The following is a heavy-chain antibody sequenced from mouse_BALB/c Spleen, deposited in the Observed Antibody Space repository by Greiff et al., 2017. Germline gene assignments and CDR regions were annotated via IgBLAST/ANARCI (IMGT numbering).Heavy chain of an antibody. J-gene: IGHJ4*01. Sequence: LQESGPELVKPGASVKISCKASGYTFTDYYINWVKQKPGQGLEWIGWIYPGSGNTKYNEKFKGKATLTVDTSSSTAYMPLSSLTSEDTAVYFCARSSPYGNYEGAMDYWGQGTSVTVSS. CDR1: GYTFTDYY. D-gene: IGHD2-1*01. CDR3: ARSSPYGNYEGAMDY. V-gene: IGHV1-84*02. CDR2: IYPGSGNT.